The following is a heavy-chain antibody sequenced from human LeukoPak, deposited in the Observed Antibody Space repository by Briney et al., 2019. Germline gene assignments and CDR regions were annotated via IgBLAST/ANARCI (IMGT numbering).Heavy chain of an antibody. CDR1: GFTVTSNY. V-gene: IGHV3-66*02. CDR3: ARDAAAYSYAFDY. CDR2: ISGVGST. Sequence: GGSLRLSCAASGFTVTSNYMSWVRQAPGKGLEWVSSISGVGSTSYADSVKGRFTISRDNSKNTLYLQMNSLRAEDTAVYYCARDAAAYSYAFDYWGQGTLVTVSS. J-gene: IGHJ4*02. D-gene: IGHD5-18*01.